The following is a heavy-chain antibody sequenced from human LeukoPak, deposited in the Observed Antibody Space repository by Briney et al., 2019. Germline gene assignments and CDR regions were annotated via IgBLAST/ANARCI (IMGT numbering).Heavy chain of an antibody. CDR2: IKQDGSEK. CDR1: GFTFSSYW. J-gene: IGHJ4*02. CDR3: ARPSSGYFYYFDY. Sequence: GGSMRLSCAASGFTFSSYWMSWVRQAPGKGLEWVANIKQDGSEKYYVDSVKGRFTISRDNAKNSLYLQMNSLRAEDTAVYYCARPSSGYFYYFDYWGQGTLVTVSS. D-gene: IGHD3-22*01. V-gene: IGHV3-7*01.